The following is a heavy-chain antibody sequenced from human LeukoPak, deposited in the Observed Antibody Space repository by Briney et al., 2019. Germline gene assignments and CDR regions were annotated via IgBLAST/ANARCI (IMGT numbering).Heavy chain of an antibody. Sequence: ASETLSLTCTVSGGSISSGSYYWSWIRQPAGKGLEWIGRIYTSGSTNYNPSLKSRVTISVDTSKNQFSLKLSSVTAADTAVYYCARDKVAAAVDWFDPWGQGTLVTVSS. J-gene: IGHJ5*02. CDR3: ARDKVAAAVDWFDP. CDR1: GGSISSGSYY. D-gene: IGHD6-13*01. V-gene: IGHV4-61*02. CDR2: IYTSGST.